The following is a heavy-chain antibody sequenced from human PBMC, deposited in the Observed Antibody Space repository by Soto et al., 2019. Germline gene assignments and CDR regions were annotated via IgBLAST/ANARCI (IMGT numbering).Heavy chain of an antibody. V-gene: IGHV1-18*01. D-gene: IGHD3-16*01. CDR3: ASDLEDYVWGGYATPDAFDI. CDR1: GYTFASYG. CDR2: ISAYNGNT. J-gene: IGHJ3*02. Sequence: ASVNVSCKASGYTFASYGISWVRQAPGQGLEWMGWISAYNGNTNYAQKLQGRVTMTTDTSTSTAYMELRSLRSDDTAVYYCASDLEDYVWGGYATPDAFDIWGQGTMVNVS.